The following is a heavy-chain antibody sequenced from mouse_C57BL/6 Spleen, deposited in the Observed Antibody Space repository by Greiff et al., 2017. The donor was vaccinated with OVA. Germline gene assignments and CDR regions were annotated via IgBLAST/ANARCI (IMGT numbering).Heavy chain of an antibody. D-gene: IGHD2-5*01. J-gene: IGHJ2*01. V-gene: IGHV1-82*01. Sequence: QVQLQQSGPELVKPGASVKISCKASGYAFSSSWMNWVKQRPGKGLEWIGRIYPGDGDTNYNGKFKGKATLTADKSSSTAYMQLSSLTSEDSAVYFCARGGYYSNPYFDYWGQGTTLTVSS. CDR2: IYPGDGDT. CDR3: ARGGYYSNPYFDY. CDR1: GYAFSSSW.